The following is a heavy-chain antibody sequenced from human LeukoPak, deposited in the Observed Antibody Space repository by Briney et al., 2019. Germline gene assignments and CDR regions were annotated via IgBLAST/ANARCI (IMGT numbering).Heavy chain of an antibody. J-gene: IGHJ5*02. CDR2: IRGNAGTT. CDR3: TRFDSSGYNWFDP. CDR1: RFIFTNYG. D-gene: IGHD3-22*01. Sequence: GGSLRLSCAASRFIFTNYGMSWVRQAPGKGLEWVSAIRGNAGTTYYADSVKGRFTIFRDNSKNMLYLQMNSLRVEDTAVYYCTRFDSSGYNWFDPWGQGTLVTVSS. V-gene: IGHV3-23*01.